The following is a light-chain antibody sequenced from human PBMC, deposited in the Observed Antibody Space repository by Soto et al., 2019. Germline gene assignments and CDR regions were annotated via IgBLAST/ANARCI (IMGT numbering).Light chain of an antibody. CDR3: MQALQTPLLT. J-gene: IGKJ4*01. CDR1: QSLLHSNGYNY. Sequence: DIVMTQSPLSLPVTPGEPASISCRSSQSLLHSNGYNYLDWYLQKAGQTPQLLIYLGSNRASGVPDRFSGSGSGTDCTLKISRVEAEDVGVYYCMQALQTPLLTFGGGTKVEI. V-gene: IGKV2-28*01. CDR2: LGS.